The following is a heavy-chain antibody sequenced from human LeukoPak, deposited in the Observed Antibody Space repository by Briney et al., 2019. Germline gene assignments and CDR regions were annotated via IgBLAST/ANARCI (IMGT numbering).Heavy chain of an antibody. CDR3: AKALAVYCDSTSCQHYFDY. CDR1: GFTLYSFS. Sequence: GGALKPSFSASGFTLYSFSLSWGRPAPGKGLEWVSAISGSGSSTYYPDSVKGRFTISRDNSKNTLSLQMNSLSAEDTAIYYCAKALAVYCDSTSCQHYFDYWGQGTLVTVSS. D-gene: IGHD2-2*01. J-gene: IGHJ4*02. V-gene: IGHV3-23*01. CDR2: ISGSGSST.